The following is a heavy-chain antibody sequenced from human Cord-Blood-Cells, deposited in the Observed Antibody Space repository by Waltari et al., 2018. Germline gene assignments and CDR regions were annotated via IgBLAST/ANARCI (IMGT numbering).Heavy chain of an antibody. CDR2: IGTAGDQ. D-gene: IGHD6-13*01. Sequence: EVQLVESGGGLLQPGGSLRLSCADSGFTFSSYDMHWVRQATGKGLEWVSAIGTAGDQYYPGSVKGRFTISRENAKNSSYLQMNSLRAGDTAVYYCARGKGIAADAFDIWGQGTMVTVSS. V-gene: IGHV3-13*05. CDR1: GFTFSSYD. J-gene: IGHJ3*02. CDR3: ARGKGIAADAFDI.